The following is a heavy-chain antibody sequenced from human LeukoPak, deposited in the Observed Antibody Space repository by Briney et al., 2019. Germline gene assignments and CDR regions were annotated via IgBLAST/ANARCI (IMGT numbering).Heavy chain of an antibody. CDR3: AKDRLPDGVWRLDY. D-gene: IGHD2-8*02. CDR1: GFTVSSNY. V-gene: IGHV3-23*01. Sequence: PGGSLRLSCAASGFTVSSNYMSWVRQAPGKGLEWVSGSIGSGGSAFYADSVKGRFSISRDTSKNTLFLHMNNLRAGDTAVYYCAKDRLPDGVWRLDYWGQGTLVTVSS. CDR2: SIGSGGSA. J-gene: IGHJ4*02.